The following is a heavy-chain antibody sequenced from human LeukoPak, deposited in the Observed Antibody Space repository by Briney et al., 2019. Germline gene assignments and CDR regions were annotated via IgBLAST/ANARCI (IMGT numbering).Heavy chain of an antibody. D-gene: IGHD3-10*01. Sequence: PGGSLRLSCAASGFTFSRYGMHWVRQAPGKGLEWVAFIPYDGSIKYYADSVKGRFTISRDNSKNTLYLQMKSLRAEDTAVYFCATEGSESAFDIWGQGTMVTVSS. V-gene: IGHV3-30*02. CDR1: GFTFSRYG. CDR2: IPYDGSIK. J-gene: IGHJ3*02. CDR3: ATEGSESAFDI.